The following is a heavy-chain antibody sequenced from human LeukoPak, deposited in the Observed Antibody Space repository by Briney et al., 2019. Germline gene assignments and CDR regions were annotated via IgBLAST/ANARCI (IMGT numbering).Heavy chain of an antibody. V-gene: IGHV4-59*08. J-gene: IGHJ6*02. D-gene: IGHD5-18*01. CDR3: AKGGYSYGDYYYYGMDV. CDR1: GGSISSYY. CDR2: IYYSGST. Sequence: SETLSLTCTVSGGSISSYYWSWIRQPPGKGLEWIGYIYYSGSTNYNPSLKSRVTISVDTSKNQFSPKLSSVTAADTAVYYCAKGGYSYGDYYYYGMDVWGQGTTVTVSS.